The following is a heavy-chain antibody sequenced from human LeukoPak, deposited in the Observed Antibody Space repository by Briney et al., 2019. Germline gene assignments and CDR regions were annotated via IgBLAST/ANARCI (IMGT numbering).Heavy chain of an antibody. CDR2: LYSGGDT. Sequence: GGSLRLSCAASGFIVSSNFMSWVRQAPGKGLEWVSVLYSGGDTYYSDSVKGRFTISRDNSKKTLNLQMNILRAEDTAVYYCARGLSTSGWLDYWGRGTLVTVSS. V-gene: IGHV3-53*01. CDR1: GFIVSSNF. J-gene: IGHJ4*02. CDR3: ARGLSTSGWLDY. D-gene: IGHD6-19*01.